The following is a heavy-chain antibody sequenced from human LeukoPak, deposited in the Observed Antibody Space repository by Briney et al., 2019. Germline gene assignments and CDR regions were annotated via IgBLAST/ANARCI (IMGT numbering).Heavy chain of an antibody. CDR3: ARGPPNWGYDY. J-gene: IGHJ4*02. Sequence: ASVKVSCKASGYTFTSYDFNWVRQATGQRPEGVGWMSPNSGDTCYAQKFQDRVTMTRNTSISTAYMELSSLRSDDTAVYYCARGPPNWGYDYWGPGTLVTVSS. V-gene: IGHV1-8*01. D-gene: IGHD7-27*01. CDR1: GYTFTSYD. CDR2: MSPNSGDT.